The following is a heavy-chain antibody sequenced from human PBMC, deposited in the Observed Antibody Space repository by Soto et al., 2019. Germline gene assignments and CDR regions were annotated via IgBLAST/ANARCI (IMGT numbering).Heavy chain of an antibody. Sequence: EVQLLESGGGLVQPGGSLRLSCAASGFTFSSYAMSRVRQAPGKGLEWVSAISGSGGSTYYADSVKGRFTISRDNSKNTLYLQMNSLRAEDTAVYYCAKSEDDFWSGYCHYWGQGTLVTVSS. D-gene: IGHD3-3*01. CDR2: ISGSGGST. CDR1: GFTFSSYA. J-gene: IGHJ4*02. CDR3: AKSEDDFWSGYCHY. V-gene: IGHV3-23*01.